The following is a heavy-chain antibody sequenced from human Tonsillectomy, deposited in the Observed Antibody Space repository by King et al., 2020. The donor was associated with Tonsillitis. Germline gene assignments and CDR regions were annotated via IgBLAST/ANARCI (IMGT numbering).Heavy chain of an antibody. CDR2: IYSGGDT. CDR3: ARDFLLYFDWLPSSTHGFDV. D-gene: IGHD3-9*01. J-gene: IGHJ3*01. Sequence: VQLVESGGGLIQPGGSLRLSCAASGFTVSSNYMTWVRQAPGKGLECVSVIYSGGDTYYADSVKGRFTISRDTSKNTLYLQMNSLRAEDTAVYYCARDFLLYFDWLPSSTHGFDVWGQGTMVTVSS. CDR1: GFTVSSNY. V-gene: IGHV3-53*01.